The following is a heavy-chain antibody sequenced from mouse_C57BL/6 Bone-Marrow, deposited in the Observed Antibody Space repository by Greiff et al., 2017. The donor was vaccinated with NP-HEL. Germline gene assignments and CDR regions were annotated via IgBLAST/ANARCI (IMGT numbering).Heavy chain of an antibody. J-gene: IGHJ2*01. CDR2: IYPRSGNT. V-gene: IGHV1-81*01. CDR3: AIPPYYSNYGRIFDY. D-gene: IGHD2-5*01. Sequence: VQLQQSGAELARPGASVKLSCKASGYTFTSYGISWVKQRTGQGLEWIGEIYPRSGNTYYNEKFKGKATLTADKSSSTAYMELRSLTSEDSAVYFCAIPPYYSNYGRIFDYWGQGTTLTVSS. CDR1: GYTFTSYG.